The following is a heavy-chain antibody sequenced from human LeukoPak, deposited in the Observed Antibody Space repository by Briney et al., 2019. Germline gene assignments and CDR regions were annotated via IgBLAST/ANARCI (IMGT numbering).Heavy chain of an antibody. CDR1: GYTFTGYY. CDR3: VRDYGDSVSEHDY. Sequence: ASVKVSCKASGYTFTGYYIHWVRQAPGQGLEWMGWMNSKSGATKYSQKFQGRVTMTRDTSITTAYMGLSRLRSDDTAVYYCVRDYGDSVSEHDYWGQGTLVTVSS. D-gene: IGHD2-21*02. V-gene: IGHV1-2*02. CDR2: MNSKSGAT. J-gene: IGHJ4*02.